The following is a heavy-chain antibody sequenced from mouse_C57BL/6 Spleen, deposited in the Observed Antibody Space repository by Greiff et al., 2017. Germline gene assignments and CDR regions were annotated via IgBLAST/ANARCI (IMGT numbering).Heavy chain of an antibody. Sequence: QVQLQQPGAELVMPGASVKLSCKASGYTFTSYWMHWVKQRPGQGLEWIGEIDPSDSYTNYNQKFKGKSTLTVDKSSSTAYMQLSSLTSEDSAVYYCARKSNSYAMDYWGQGTSVTVSS. V-gene: IGHV1-69*01. CDR1: GYTFTSYW. D-gene: IGHD2-5*01. J-gene: IGHJ4*01. CDR3: ARKSNSYAMDY. CDR2: IDPSDSYT.